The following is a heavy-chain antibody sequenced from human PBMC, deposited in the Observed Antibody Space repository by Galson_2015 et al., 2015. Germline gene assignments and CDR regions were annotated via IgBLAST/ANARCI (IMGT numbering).Heavy chain of an antibody. Sequence: SVKVSCKASGYIFSHHGISWVRQAPGQGLEWMGWISAYNGDTNYEQKFQGRVTMTTETSTTTDYTELTSLTSDDTAVYYCARDPSNTSGRWVYLAYWGQGTLVTVSS. V-gene: IGHV1-18*01. CDR1: GYIFSHHG. CDR2: ISAYNGDT. J-gene: IGHJ4*02. D-gene: IGHD6-19*01. CDR3: ARDPSNTSGRWVYLAY.